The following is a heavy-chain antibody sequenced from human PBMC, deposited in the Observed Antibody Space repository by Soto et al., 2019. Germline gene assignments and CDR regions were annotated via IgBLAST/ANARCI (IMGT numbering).Heavy chain of an antibody. J-gene: IGHJ6*02. CDR3: ARSVRVRDLNYYYYYGMDV. CDR1: GGTFSSYA. CDR2: IIPIFGTA. V-gene: IGHV1-69*06. Sequence: GASVKVSCKASGGTFSSYAISWVRQAPGQGLEWMGGIIPIFGTANYAQKFQGRVTITADKSTSTAYMELSSLRSEDTAVYYCARSVRVRDLNYYYYYGMDVWGQGTTVT. D-gene: IGHD3-10*01.